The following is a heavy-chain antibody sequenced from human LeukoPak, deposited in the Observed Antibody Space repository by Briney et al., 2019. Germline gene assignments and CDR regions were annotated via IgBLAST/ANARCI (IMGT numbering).Heavy chain of an antibody. CDR2: IRYDGSNK. V-gene: IGHV3-30*02. CDR3: AKDRDYSNYELDY. D-gene: IGHD4-11*01. CDR1: GFTFSSYG. Sequence: AGGSLRLSCAASGFTFSSYGMHWVRQAPGKGLEWVAFIRYDGSNKYYADSVKGRFTISRDNSKNTLYLQMNSLRAEDTAVYYCAKDRDYSNYELDYWGQGTLVTVSS. J-gene: IGHJ4*02.